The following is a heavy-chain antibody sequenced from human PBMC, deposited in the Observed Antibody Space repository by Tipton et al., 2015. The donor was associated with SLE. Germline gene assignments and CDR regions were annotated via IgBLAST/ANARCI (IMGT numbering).Heavy chain of an antibody. CDR2: VNHSGDT. CDR3: ARVVLGQRQTGYWYFDL. D-gene: IGHD1/OR15-1a*01. Sequence: TLSLTCTVSGYSISSNYYWGWIRQPPGKGLDWIGEVNHSGDTNHNPSLKSRVMLSLDMSRSQFSLRLSSVTAADTAMYYCARVVLGQRQTGYWYFDLWGRGTLVTVSS. V-gene: IGHV4-38-2*02. J-gene: IGHJ2*01. CDR1: GYSISSNYY.